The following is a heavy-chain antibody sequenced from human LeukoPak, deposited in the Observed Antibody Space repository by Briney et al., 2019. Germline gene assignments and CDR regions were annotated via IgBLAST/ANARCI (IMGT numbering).Heavy chain of an antibody. Sequence: GGSLRLSCAASGFTFSDYYMSWIRQAPGKGLEWVSYISSSGSTIYYADSVKGRFTTSRDNAKNSVYLQMNSLRAEDTAVYYCARLGYDSSGEPYIDYWGQGTLVTVSS. D-gene: IGHD3-22*01. V-gene: IGHV3-11*01. CDR1: GFTFSDYY. CDR3: ARLGYDSSGEPYIDY. CDR2: ISSSGSTI. J-gene: IGHJ4*02.